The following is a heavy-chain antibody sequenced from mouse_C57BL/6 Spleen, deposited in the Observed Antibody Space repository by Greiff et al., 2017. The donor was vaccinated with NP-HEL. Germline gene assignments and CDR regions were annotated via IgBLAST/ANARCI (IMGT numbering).Heavy chain of an antibody. CDR2: INPNYGTT. V-gene: IGHV1-39*01. CDR1: GYSFTDYN. Sequence: EVQLQQSGPELVKPGASVKISCKASGYSFTDYNMNWVKQSHGKSLEWIGVINPNYGTTSYNQKFKGKATLTVDQSSSTAYMQLNSLTSEDSAVYYSARSSDSNYYYAMDYWGQGTSVTVSA. J-gene: IGHJ4*01. D-gene: IGHD2-5*01. CDR3: ARSSDSNYYYAMDY.